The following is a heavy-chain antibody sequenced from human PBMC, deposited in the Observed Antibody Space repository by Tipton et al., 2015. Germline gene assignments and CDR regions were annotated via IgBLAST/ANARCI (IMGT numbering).Heavy chain of an antibody. CDR1: GFTFSDYH. J-gene: IGHJ4*02. Sequence: SLRLSCAASGFTFSDYHMSWIRQAPGKGLEWVAYISGSSIYTNYAESVKGRFTISRDNAMNSLYLQMNSLRAEDTAVYYCARDSWREEFDYWGQGTLVTVSS. D-gene: IGHD1-26*01. CDR2: ISGSSIYT. CDR3: ARDSWREEFDY. V-gene: IGHV3-11*06.